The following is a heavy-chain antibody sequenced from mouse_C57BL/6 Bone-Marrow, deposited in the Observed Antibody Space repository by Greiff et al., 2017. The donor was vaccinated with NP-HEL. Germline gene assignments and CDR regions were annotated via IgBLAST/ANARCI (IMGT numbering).Heavy chain of an antibody. CDR2: IFPGSGST. V-gene: IGHV1-75*01. CDR1: GYTFTDYY. Sequence: VQLQQSGPELVKPGASVKISCKASGYTFTDYYINWVKQRPGQGLEWIGWIFPGSGSTYYNEKFKGKATLTVDKSSSTAYMLLSSLTSEDSAVYFCARATTVVALYYFDYWGQGTTLTVSS. J-gene: IGHJ2*01. CDR3: ARATTVVALYYFDY. D-gene: IGHD1-1*01.